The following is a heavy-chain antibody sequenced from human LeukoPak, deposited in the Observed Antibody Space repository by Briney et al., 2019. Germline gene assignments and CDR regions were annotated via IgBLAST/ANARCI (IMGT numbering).Heavy chain of an antibody. Sequence: PSETVSLTCTVSSGSISSSTYYWGWIRQPPGKGLEWIGSIYYSGSTYYNPSLKSRVTISVDTSKNQFSLKLSSVTAADTAVYYCARRIRGDGFDYWGQGTLVTVSS. CDR1: SGSISSSTYY. V-gene: IGHV4-39*07. CDR3: ARRIRGDGFDY. D-gene: IGHD3-16*01. J-gene: IGHJ4*02. CDR2: IYYSGST.